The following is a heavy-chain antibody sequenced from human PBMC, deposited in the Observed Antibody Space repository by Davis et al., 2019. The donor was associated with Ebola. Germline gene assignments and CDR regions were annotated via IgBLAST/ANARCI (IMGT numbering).Heavy chain of an antibody. Sequence: GESLKISCVASGFRFSGYWMTWVRQAPGKGLEWVANIKQDGSEKYYVDSVKGRFTISRDNAKNSLYLQMNSLRAEDTAVYYCARRTGYWGQGTLVTVST. CDR2: IKQDGSEK. J-gene: IGHJ4*02. V-gene: IGHV3-7*03. CDR1: GFRFSGYW. CDR3: ARRTGY. D-gene: IGHD1-14*01.